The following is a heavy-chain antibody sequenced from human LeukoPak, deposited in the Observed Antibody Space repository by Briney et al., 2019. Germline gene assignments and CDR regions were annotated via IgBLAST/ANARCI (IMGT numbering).Heavy chain of an antibody. D-gene: IGHD6-13*01. CDR2: MNPNSGNT. J-gene: IGHJ6*03. V-gene: IGHV1-8*01. CDR3: ARGSSSSSSWYYYYYYMDV. Sequence: ASVKVSCKASGYTFTSYDINWVRQATGQGLEWMGWMNPNSGNTGYAQKFQGRVTMTRNTSISTAYMELSSLRSEDTAVYYCARGSSSSSSWYYYYYYMDVWGKGTTVTISS. CDR1: GYTFTSYD.